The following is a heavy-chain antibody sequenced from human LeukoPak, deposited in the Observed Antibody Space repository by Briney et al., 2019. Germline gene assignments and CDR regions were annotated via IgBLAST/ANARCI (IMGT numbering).Heavy chain of an antibody. D-gene: IGHD3-9*01. CDR1: GSTFSGYA. CDR2: ITGSGGST. J-gene: IGHJ4*02. V-gene: IGHV3-23*01. Sequence: GESLRLSCAASGSTFSGYAMSWVRQAPGKGLEWVSAITGSGGSTYYGDSVKGRFTISRDNSKNTLFLQMNSLRAEDTAVYYCAKGRRDILTGYYEGAPHWGQGTLVTVSS. CDR3: AKGRRDILTGYYEGAPH.